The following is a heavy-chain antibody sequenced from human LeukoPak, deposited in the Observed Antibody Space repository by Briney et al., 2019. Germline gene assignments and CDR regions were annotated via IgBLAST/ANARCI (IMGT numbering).Heavy chain of an antibody. Sequence: TLSLTCTVSGGSISSSSYYWGWIRQPPGKGLEWIGSIYYSGSTYYNPSLKSRVTISVDTSKNQFSLKLSSVTAADTAVYYCARLYYYDSSGYPYLAFDIWGQGTMVTVSS. D-gene: IGHD3-22*01. J-gene: IGHJ3*02. CDR1: GGSISSSSYY. CDR2: IYYSGST. V-gene: IGHV4-39*07. CDR3: ARLYYYDSSGYPYLAFDI.